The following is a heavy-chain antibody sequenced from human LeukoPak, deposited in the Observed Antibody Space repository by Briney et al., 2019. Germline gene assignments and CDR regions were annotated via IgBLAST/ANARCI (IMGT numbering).Heavy chain of an antibody. CDR3: ARYLRDDHMDV. CDR1: GFTLSSYW. CDR2: IRQDGSEK. V-gene: IGHV3-7*01. D-gene: IGHD3-3*01. Sequence: GGSLRLSCVASGFTLSSYWMSWVRQAPGNGLEWVANIRQDGSEKYYVDSVKGRFTVSRDNAKNSLYLQLNSLRAEDTAVYYCARYLRDDHMDVWGKGTTVTVSS. J-gene: IGHJ6*03.